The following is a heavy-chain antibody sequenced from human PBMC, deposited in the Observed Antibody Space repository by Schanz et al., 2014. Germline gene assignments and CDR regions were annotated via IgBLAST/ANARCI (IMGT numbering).Heavy chain of an antibody. V-gene: IGHV1-18*04. CDR3: ARGYGDSPTDF. D-gene: IGHD4-17*01. CDR1: GGTFSTYP. Sequence: QVQLVQSGAEVKKPGSSMKVSCKASGGTFSTYPINWLRQAPGQGLEWMGWINGYNGHTLYAQKFQGRVTMTTDTSTSTSYMELTSLRFDDTAVYYCARGYGDSPTDFWGQGTLVTVSS. CDR2: INGYNGHT. J-gene: IGHJ4*02.